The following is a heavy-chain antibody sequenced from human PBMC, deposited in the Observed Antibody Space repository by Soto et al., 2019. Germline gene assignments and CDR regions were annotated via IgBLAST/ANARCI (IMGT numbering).Heavy chain of an antibody. CDR1: GFTFSSYS. CDR2: ISSSSSTI. CDR3: ARSPQLQWLVLEYFQH. V-gene: IGHV3-48*01. Sequence: EVQLVESGGGLVQPGGSLRLSCAASGFTFSSYSMNWVRQAPGKGLEWVSYISSSSSTIYYADSVKGRFTISRDNAKNSLYLQMNSLRAEETAVYCCARSPQLQWLVLEYFQHWGQGTLVTVSS. D-gene: IGHD6-19*01. J-gene: IGHJ1*01.